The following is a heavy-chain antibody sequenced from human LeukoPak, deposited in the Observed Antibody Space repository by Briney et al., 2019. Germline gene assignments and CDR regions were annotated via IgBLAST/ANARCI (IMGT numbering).Heavy chain of an antibody. J-gene: IGHJ4*02. D-gene: IGHD2-2*01. Sequence: PSETLSLTCAVYGGSFSGYYWSWIRQPPGKGLEWIGEINHSGSTNYNPSLKSRVTISVDTSKNQFSLKLSSVTAADTAVYYCASGGRLGYCSSTSCYRNYKLDYWGQGTLVTVSS. CDR2: INHSGST. CDR1: GGSFSGYY. CDR3: ASGGRLGYCSSTSCYRNYKLDY. V-gene: IGHV4-34*01.